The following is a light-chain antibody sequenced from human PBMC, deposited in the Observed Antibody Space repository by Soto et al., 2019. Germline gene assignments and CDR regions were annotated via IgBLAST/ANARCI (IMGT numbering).Light chain of an antibody. V-gene: IGKV1-39*01. CDR1: QSISTF. J-gene: IGKJ1*01. CDR3: QQSYTTPRT. CDR2: AAS. Sequence: DIQMTQSPSSLSASVGDRVSVTCRASQSISTFLNWYQQRPGEAPKLLIYAASSLQSGVPSRFSCSGSGADFTLTIGSLQPDDFATDYCQQSYTTPRTFGQGTKV.